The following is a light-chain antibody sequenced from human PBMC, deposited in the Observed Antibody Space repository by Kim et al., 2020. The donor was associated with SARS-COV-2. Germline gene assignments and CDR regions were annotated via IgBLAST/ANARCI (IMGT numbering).Light chain of an antibody. V-gene: IGKV1-39*01. CDR1: QSIRNY. J-gene: IGKJ1*01. CDR3: EQSFSSPWT. Sequence: DIQMTQSPSRLSASIGDRVAITCRASQSIRNYLNWYQQNPGRAPKLLIFHASTLQIGVPSRFSGSGSGTDFTLTITNLQPEDFATYYCEQSFSSPWTFGQGTKL. CDR2: HAS.